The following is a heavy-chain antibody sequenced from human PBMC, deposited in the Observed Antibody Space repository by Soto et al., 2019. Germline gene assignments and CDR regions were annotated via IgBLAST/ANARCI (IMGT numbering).Heavy chain of an antibody. V-gene: IGHV1-46*01. Sequence: QVQLVQSGAEVKKPGASVKVSYKASGYTFTSYYMLWVRQAPGQGLEWMGIINPSGGSTSYAQKFQGRVTMTRDTSTSTVYMELSSLKSEDTAVYYCARERRSYYYDSSGYYSGDFQHWGQGTLVTVSS. D-gene: IGHD3-22*01. CDR1: GYTFTSYY. CDR2: INPSGGST. J-gene: IGHJ1*01. CDR3: ARERRSYYYDSSGYYSGDFQH.